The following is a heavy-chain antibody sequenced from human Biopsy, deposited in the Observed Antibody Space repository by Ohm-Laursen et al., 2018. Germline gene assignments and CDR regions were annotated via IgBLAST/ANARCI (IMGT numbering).Heavy chain of an antibody. CDR2: MSPNTGNT. CDR1: GDSFTSYA. J-gene: IGHJ4*02. D-gene: IGHD1-26*01. CDR3: ARWETTLGRSLDS. Sequence: ASVKVSCKASGDSFTSYAIGWVRQAPGHGLEWMGGMSPNTGNTVYAQRFQDRVTMASDTSTGTAYMELTSLTSDDTAVYFCARWETTLGRSLDSWGQGTLVAVSS. V-gene: IGHV1-8*01.